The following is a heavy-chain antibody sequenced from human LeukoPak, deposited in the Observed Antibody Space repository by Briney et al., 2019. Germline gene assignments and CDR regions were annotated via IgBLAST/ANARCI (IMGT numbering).Heavy chain of an antibody. CDR2: INPNSGGT. D-gene: IGHD3-10*01. CDR3: ARGFLLWFGELYDPYYFDY. J-gene: IGHJ4*02. Sequence: ASVKVSCKASGYTFTGYYMHWVRQAPGQGLEWMGWINPNSGGTNYAQKFQGWVTMTRDTSISTAYMELSRLRSDDTAVYYCARGFLLWFGELYDPYYFDYWGQGTLVTVSS. CDR1: GYTFTGYY. V-gene: IGHV1-2*04.